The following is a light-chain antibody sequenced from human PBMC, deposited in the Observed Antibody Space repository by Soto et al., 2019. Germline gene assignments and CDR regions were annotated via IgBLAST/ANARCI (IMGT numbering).Light chain of an antibody. CDR1: QSVSNN. V-gene: IGKV3D-15*01. J-gene: IGKJ5*01. CDR2: GAS. Sequence: EIVLTQSPCTLSLSPGERATPSCRASQSVSNNYLAWYQQKPGQAPRLLIYGASNRATGIPARFSGSGSGTEFTLTISSLQSEDFAVYYCQQYYDWPITFGQGTRLEIK. CDR3: QQYYDWPIT.